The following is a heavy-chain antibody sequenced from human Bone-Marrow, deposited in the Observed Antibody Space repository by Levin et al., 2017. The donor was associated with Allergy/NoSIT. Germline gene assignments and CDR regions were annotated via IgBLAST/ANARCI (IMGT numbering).Heavy chain of an antibody. D-gene: IGHD2-15*01. CDR3: ARDRHCSGDKCYGA. J-gene: IGHJ5*02. Sequence: ETLSLTCAVSGFTVGNNYLRWVRQAPGKGLEWVSLIYSGGGTYYADSVKGRFTISRDNSENTLHLQMNSLRVEDTAVYYCARDRHCSGDKCYGAWGQGTLVTVSS. CDR1: GFTVGNNY. V-gene: IGHV3-66*02. CDR2: IYSGGGT.